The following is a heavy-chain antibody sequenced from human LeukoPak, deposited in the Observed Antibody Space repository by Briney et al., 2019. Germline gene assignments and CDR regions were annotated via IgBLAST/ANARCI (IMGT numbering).Heavy chain of an antibody. Sequence: ASVKVSCKASGYTFTGYYMHWVRQAPGQGLEWMGWINPNSGGTNYAQKFQGWVTMTRDMSISTAYMELSRLRSDDTAVYYCAREFYGSGSYYVHYFDYWGQGTLVTVSS. D-gene: IGHD3-10*01. CDR3: AREFYGSGSYYVHYFDY. CDR2: INPNSGGT. J-gene: IGHJ4*02. CDR1: GYTFTGYY. V-gene: IGHV1-2*04.